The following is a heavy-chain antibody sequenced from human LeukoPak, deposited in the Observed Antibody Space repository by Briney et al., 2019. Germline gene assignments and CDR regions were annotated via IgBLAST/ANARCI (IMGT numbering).Heavy chain of an antibody. V-gene: IGHV4-39*01. J-gene: IGHJ4*02. CDR3: ARAHTGYSSGWYFDY. CDR2: IYFGGTT. CDR1: GGSMSSTSHF. Sequence: SETLSLTCAVSGGSMSSTSHFWAWIRQPPGRGLEWIASIYFGGTTYYNPSLKSRVTIFVETSTSQFSLRLTSVTAADTAVYYCARAHTGYSSGWYFDYWGQGTLVTVSS. D-gene: IGHD6-19*01.